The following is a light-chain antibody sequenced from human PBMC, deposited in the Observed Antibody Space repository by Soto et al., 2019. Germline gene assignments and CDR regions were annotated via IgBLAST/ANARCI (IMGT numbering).Light chain of an antibody. CDR2: YDS. J-gene: IGLJ2*01. CDR3: QVWDSSSDHVV. Sequence: SYELTQPPSVSVAPGQTTTITCGGNNIGSKPVHWYQQKPGQAPLLVIYYDSDRPSGIPERFSGSNSGNTATLTISRVEGGDEADYFCQVWDSSSDHVVFGGGTKLTVL. CDR1: NIGSKP. V-gene: IGLV3-21*04.